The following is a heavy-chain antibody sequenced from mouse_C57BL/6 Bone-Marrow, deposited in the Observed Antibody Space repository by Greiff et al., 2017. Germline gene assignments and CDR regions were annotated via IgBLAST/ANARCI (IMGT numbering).Heavy chain of an antibody. V-gene: IGHV3-8*01. CDR3: ARYGYYRYWYFDV. J-gene: IGHJ1*03. CDR2: ISYSGST. CDR1: GYSITSDY. D-gene: IGHD2-3*01. Sequence: DVKLQESGPGLAKPSQSLSLTCSATGYSITSDYWNWIRKFPGHKLEYMGYISYSGSTYYNPSLKSRISITRDTSKNQYYLQLNSVTTEDTATYYCARYGYYRYWYFDVWGTGTTVTVSS.